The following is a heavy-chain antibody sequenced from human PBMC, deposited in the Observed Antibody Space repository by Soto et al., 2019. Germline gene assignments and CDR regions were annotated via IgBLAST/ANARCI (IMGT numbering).Heavy chain of an antibody. Sequence: QVQLVESGGGVVQPGRSLRLSCAASGFTFSSYAMHWVRQAPGKGLEWVAVISYDGSNKYYADSVKGRFTISRDNSKNTLYLQMNSLRAEDTAVYYCARDGLGDGYNYGGYFDYWGQGTLVTVSS. D-gene: IGHD5-12*01. CDR3: ARDGLGDGYNYGGYFDY. CDR1: GFTFSSYA. V-gene: IGHV3-30-3*01. J-gene: IGHJ4*02. CDR2: ISYDGSNK.